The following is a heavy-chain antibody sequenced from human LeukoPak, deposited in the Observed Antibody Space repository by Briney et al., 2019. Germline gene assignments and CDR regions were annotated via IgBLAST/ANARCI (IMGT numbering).Heavy chain of an antibody. CDR1: GFTFSSYS. CDR3: ASPYNSRWYELCY. V-gene: IGHV3-21*01. CDR2: ISSSSSYI. Sequence: GGSLRLSCAASGFTFSSYSMNWVRQAPGKGLEWVSSISSSSSYIYYADSVKGRVTIARDNAKKSLYLQMNSLRAEDTAVYYCASPYNSRWYELCYWGQGTLVTVSS. J-gene: IGHJ4*02. D-gene: IGHD6-13*01.